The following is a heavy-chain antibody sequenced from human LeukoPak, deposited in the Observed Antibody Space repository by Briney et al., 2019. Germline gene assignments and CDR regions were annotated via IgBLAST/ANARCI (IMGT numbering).Heavy chain of an antibody. D-gene: IGHD4-23*01. CDR1: GVSITTYY. Sequence: PSETLSLTCTVSGVSITTYYWSWIRQPPGKGLEWIGEINHSGSTNYNPSLKSRVTISVDTSKNQFSLKLSSVTAADTAVYYCARGRATVVTPFFRGPIQNYYYYMDVWGKGTTVTVSS. J-gene: IGHJ6*03. CDR3: ARGRATVVTPFFRGPIQNYYYYMDV. CDR2: INHSGST. V-gene: IGHV4-34*01.